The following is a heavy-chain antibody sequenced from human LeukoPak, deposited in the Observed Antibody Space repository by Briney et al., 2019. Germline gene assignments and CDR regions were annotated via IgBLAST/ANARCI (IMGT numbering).Heavy chain of an antibody. D-gene: IGHD3-10*01. V-gene: IGHV1-2*04. CDR1: GYTFTGYY. J-gene: IGHJ6*02. CDR3: ARDTLLLWFGEGPEYYYYYYGMDV. CDR2: INPNSGGT. Sequence: ASVKVSCKASGYTFTGYYMHWVRQAPGQGLEWMGWINPNSGGTNYAQKFQGWVTMTRDTSISTAYMEPSRLRSDDTAVYYCARDTLLLWFGEGPEYYYYYYGMDVWGQGTTVTVSS.